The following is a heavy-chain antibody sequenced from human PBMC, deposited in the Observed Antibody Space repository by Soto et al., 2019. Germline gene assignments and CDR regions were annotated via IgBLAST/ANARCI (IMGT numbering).Heavy chain of an antibody. J-gene: IGHJ4*02. CDR3: ARSGYSYGPNPLLY. Sequence: SETLSLTCTVSGGSISSGGYYWRWIRQHPGKGLEWIGYIYYSGSTYYNPSLKSRVTISVDTSKNQFSLKLSSVTAADTAVYYCARSGYSYGPNPLLYWGQGTLVTVS. CDR2: IYYSGST. V-gene: IGHV4-31*03. D-gene: IGHD5-18*01. CDR1: GGSISSGGYY.